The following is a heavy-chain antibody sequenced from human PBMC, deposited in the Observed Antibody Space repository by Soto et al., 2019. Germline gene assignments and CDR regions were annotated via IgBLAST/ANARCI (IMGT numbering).Heavy chain of an antibody. CDR2: ISWNSGSI. Sequence: GGSLRLSCAASGFTFDDYAMHWVRQAPGKGLEWVSGISWNSGSIGYADSVKGRFTTSRDNAKNSLYLQMNSLRAEDTALYYCAKEVITYYDFWSGYSNGMDVWGQGTTVTVSS. J-gene: IGHJ6*02. CDR1: GFTFDDYA. V-gene: IGHV3-9*01. CDR3: AKEVITYYDFWSGYSNGMDV. D-gene: IGHD3-3*01.